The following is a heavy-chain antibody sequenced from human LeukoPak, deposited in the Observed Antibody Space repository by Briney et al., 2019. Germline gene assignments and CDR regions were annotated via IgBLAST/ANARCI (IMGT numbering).Heavy chain of an antibody. J-gene: IGHJ4*02. CDR3: ATRDRNNGVDY. V-gene: IGHV3-53*01. Sequence: GGSLRLSCAASGFTFSSYWMHWVRQAPGKGLVWVSIIYSGGDTFYVDSVKGRFTISRDKSKNTVYLQMNSLRAEDTAVYYCATRDRNNGVDYWGQGTQVTVSS. CDR1: GFTFSSYW. D-gene: IGHD2-8*01. CDR2: IYSGGDT.